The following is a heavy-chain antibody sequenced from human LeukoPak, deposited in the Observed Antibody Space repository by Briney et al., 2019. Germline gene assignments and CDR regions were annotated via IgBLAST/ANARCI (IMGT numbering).Heavy chain of an antibody. CDR3: ARAGQQLVSYFQH. CDR1: GGSISSYY. V-gene: IGHV4-59*01. J-gene: IGHJ1*01. CDR2: IYYSGST. D-gene: IGHD6-13*01. Sequence: PSETLSLTCTVSGGSISSYYWSWIRQPPGKGLEWIGYIYYSGSTNYNPSLKSRATISVDTSKNQFSLKLSSVTAADTAVYYCARAGQQLVSYFQHWGQGTLVTVSS.